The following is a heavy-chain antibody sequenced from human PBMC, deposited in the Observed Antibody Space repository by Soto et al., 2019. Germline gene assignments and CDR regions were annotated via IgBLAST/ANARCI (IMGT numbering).Heavy chain of an antibody. CDR2: MNPNNGNT. CDR1: GYTFTSYD. D-gene: IGHD2-15*01. J-gene: IGHJ1*01. Sequence: ASVKVSCKASGYTFTSYDINWVRQATGQGLEWMGWMNPNNGNTGYAQKFQGRVTMTRNTSISTAYMELSSLRSEDTAVYYCAKVGCSGGSCYAPFVVGSEAEYFQHWGQGTLVTVS. V-gene: IGHV1-8*01. CDR3: AKVGCSGGSCYAPFVVGSEAEYFQH.